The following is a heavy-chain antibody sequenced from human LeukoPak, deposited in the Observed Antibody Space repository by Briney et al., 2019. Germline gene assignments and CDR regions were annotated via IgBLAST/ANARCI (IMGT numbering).Heavy chain of an antibody. CDR2: IYYSGST. J-gene: IGHJ4*02. V-gene: IGHV4-39*07. Sequence: SETLSLTCTVSGGSISSSSYYWGWIRQPPGKGLEWIGSIYYSGSTYYNPSLKSRVTISVDTSKSQFSLKLSSVTAADTAVYYCARAGTVTTHNWYYFDYWGQGTLVTVSS. D-gene: IGHD4-17*01. CDR3: ARAGTVTTHNWYYFDY. CDR1: GGSISSSSYY.